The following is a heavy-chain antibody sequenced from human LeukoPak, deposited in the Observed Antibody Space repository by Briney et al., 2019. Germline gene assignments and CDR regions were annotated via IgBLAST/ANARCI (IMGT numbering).Heavy chain of an antibody. CDR1: DFTFGHHF. D-gene: IGHD3-16*01. J-gene: IGHJ4*02. CDR2: INPDGSIK. CDR3: ARAVDVADY. V-gene: IGHV3-7*01. Sequence: GGSLRLSCVASDFTFGHHFMSWVRQAPGGGLEWVANINPDGSIKFHADSVKGRFTISRDNARNSVYLQMNSLRGEDTAVYYCARAVDVADYWGQGTLVAVSS.